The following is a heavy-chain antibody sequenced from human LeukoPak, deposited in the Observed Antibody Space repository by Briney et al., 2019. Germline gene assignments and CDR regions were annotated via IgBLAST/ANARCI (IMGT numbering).Heavy chain of an antibody. CDR2: ISSSSFSI. CDR1: GFTFSSYS. D-gene: IGHD2-2*01. CDR3: ARATSAFCSSTSCYGADV. J-gene: IGHJ6*04. Sequence: GGSLRLSCAASGFTFSSYSMSWVRQAPGKGLEWVSSISSSSFSIYYADSVKGRFTVSRDNVKNSPFLQMTSLRAEDTAVYYCARATSAFCSSTSCYGADVWGKGTTVTVSS. V-gene: IGHV3-21*01.